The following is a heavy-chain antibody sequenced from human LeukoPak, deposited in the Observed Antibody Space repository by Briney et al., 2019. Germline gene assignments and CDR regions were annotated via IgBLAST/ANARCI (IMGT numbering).Heavy chain of an antibody. V-gene: IGHV2-70*11. CDR2: IDWDDDK. D-gene: IGHD1-26*01. Sequence: GPALVKPTQTLTLTCTFSGFSLRSTGMCVTWIRQPPGKALEWLARIDWDDDKYYRPSLETRLSISKDTSINQVVLTMTNMEPEDTATYYCARIVSIRSGTYFEDSWGQGTLVTVSS. CDR1: GFSLRSTGMC. CDR3: ARIVSIRSGTYFEDS. J-gene: IGHJ4*02.